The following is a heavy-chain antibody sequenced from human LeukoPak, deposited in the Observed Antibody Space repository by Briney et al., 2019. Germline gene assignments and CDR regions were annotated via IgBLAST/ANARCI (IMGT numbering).Heavy chain of an antibody. CDR3: ARVGGEEGVTTMHFDY. V-gene: IGHV3-30-3*01. D-gene: IGHD3-22*01. CDR2: ISYDGSNK. J-gene: IGHJ4*02. Sequence: GGSLRLSCAASGFTFSSYAMHWVRQAPGKGLEWVAVISYDGSNKYYADSVKGRFTISRDNSKNTLYLQRNSLRAEDTAVYYCARVGGEEGVTTMHFDYWGQGTLVTVSS. CDR1: GFTFSSYA.